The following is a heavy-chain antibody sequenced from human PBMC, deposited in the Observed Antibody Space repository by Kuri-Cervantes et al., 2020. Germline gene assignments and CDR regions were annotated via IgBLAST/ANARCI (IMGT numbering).Heavy chain of an antibody. Sequence: SETLSLTCTVSGGSISSYYWSWIRQPPGKGLEWIGYIYYSGSTNYNPSPKSRVTISVDTSKNQFSLKLSSVTAADTAVYYCARGAAFGWEDYYYGMDVWGQGTTVTVSS. J-gene: IGHJ6*02. V-gene: IGHV4-59*01. D-gene: IGHD6-25*01. CDR2: IYYSGST. CDR1: GGSISSYY. CDR3: ARGAAFGWEDYYYGMDV.